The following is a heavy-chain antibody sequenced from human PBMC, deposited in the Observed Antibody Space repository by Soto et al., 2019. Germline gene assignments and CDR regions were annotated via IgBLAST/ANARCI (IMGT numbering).Heavy chain of an antibody. CDR1: GGSISSSSYY. V-gene: IGHV4-39*01. CDR2: IYYSGST. D-gene: IGHD6-13*01. Sequence: SETLSLTCTVSGGSISSSSYYWGWIRQPPGKGLEWIGSIYYSGSTYYNPSLKSRVTISVDTSKNQFSLKLSSVTAADTAVYYCARLPPPVVAAAADTHHDDRPYWGQGTLVTVSS. J-gene: IGHJ4*02. CDR3: ARLPPPVVAAAADTHHDDRPY.